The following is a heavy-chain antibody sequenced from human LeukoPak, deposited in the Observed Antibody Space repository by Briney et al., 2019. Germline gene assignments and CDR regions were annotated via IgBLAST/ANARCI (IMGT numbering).Heavy chain of an antibody. CDR3: ARGGYYDSSGSFDP. CDR2: INPSGGST. V-gene: IGHV1-46*01. D-gene: IGHD3-22*01. CDR1: GYTFARYY. J-gene: IGHJ5*02. Sequence: GASVKVSCKASGYTFARYYSHWVRQAPGQGLEWMGIINPSGGSTRYAQKFRGGVTMTRDTSTSTVYMELSSLRSGDTAVYYCARGGYYDSSGSFDPWGEGTLVTVS.